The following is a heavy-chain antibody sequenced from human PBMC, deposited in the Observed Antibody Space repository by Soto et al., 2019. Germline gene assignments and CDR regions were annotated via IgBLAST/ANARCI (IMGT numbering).Heavy chain of an antibody. CDR3: AHRGGLYCSSTSCLNWFDP. D-gene: IGHD2-2*01. J-gene: IGHJ5*02. V-gene: IGHV2-5*02. CDR2: IYWDDDK. CDR1: GFSLSTSGVG. Sequence: SGPTLVNPTQTLMLTCTFSGFSLSTSGVGVGWIRQPPGKALEWLALIYWDDDKRYSPSLKSRLTITKDTSKNQVVLTMTNMDPVDTATYYCAHRGGLYCSSTSCLNWFDPWGQGTLVTVSS.